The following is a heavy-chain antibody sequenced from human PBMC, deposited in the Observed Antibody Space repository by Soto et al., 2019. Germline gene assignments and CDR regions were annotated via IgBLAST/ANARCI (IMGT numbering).Heavy chain of an antibody. J-gene: IGHJ5*01. CDR1: GYTFTRYY. V-gene: IGHV1-46*01. Sequence: GASVKVSCKALGYTFTRYYLHWVRQAPGQGLEWMGVIDPSGVTTAYAPKFQDRVAMTADTTTTTIYMDLSNLRSEDTAIYYCVRFAGGNPAMRSDSWGQGTPVTVSS. D-gene: IGHD1-26*01. CDR3: VRFAGGNPAMRSDS. CDR2: IDPSGVTT.